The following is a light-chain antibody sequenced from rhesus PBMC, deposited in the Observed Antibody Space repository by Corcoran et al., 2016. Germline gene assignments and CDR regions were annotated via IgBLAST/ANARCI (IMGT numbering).Light chain of an antibody. CDR2: AAS. V-gene: IGKV1-43*02. Sequence: DIQMTQSPSSLSASVGDRVTITCRASQGISTYLNWYQQKPGKAPKRLIYAASSLESGVPSRFSGSGSGTDFTLTISRLQPEDFATYYCLQYNSDPPTFGQGTKVEIK. CDR1: QGISTY. J-gene: IGKJ1*01. CDR3: LQYNSDPPT.